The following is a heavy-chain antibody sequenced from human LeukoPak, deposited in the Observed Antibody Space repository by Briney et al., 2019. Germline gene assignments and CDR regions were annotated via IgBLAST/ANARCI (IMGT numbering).Heavy chain of an antibody. Sequence: PGGSLRLSCAASGFTFTSYAMSWVRQAPAKGLEWVSAISGSGGSTYYADSVKGRFTISRDNSKNTLYLQMNGLRAEDTAVYYCAKGRAYNYGGSDYWGRGTLVTVSS. J-gene: IGHJ4*02. CDR2: ISGSGGST. CDR1: GFTFTSYA. V-gene: IGHV3-23*01. D-gene: IGHD4-23*01. CDR3: AKGRAYNYGGSDY.